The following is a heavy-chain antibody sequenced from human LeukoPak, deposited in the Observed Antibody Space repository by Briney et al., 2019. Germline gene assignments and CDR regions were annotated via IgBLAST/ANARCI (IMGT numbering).Heavy chain of an antibody. CDR2: IDRDGSRI. J-gene: IGHJ4*02. CDR3: ARDPLTYDY. Sequence: GGSLRLSCAVSGFTFSSYWMHWVRQAPGEGLVWVSRIDRDGSRINYADSVKGRFTTSRDNGKNTLFLQMNSLRAEDTAVYYCARDPLTYDYWGQGTLVTVSS. CDR1: GFTFSSYW. V-gene: IGHV3-74*01. D-gene: IGHD4/OR15-4a*01.